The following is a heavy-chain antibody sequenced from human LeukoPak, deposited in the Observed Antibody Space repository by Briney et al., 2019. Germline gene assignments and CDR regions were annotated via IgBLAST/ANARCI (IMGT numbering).Heavy chain of an antibody. CDR2: INHSGST. CDR1: GGSFSGYY. D-gene: IGHD4-17*01. Sequence: PSETLSLTCAVYGGSFSGYYWSWIRQPPGKGLEWIGEINHSGSTNYNPSLKSRVTISVDTSKNQFSLKLSSVTAADTAVYYCARGDYGASYWFDPWGQGTPVTVSS. CDR3: ARGDYGASYWFDP. V-gene: IGHV4-34*01. J-gene: IGHJ5*02.